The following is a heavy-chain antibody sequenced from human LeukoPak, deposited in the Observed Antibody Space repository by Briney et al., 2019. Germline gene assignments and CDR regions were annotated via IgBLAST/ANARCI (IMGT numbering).Heavy chain of an antibody. CDR3: PPAPYEFDY. J-gene: IGHJ4*02. D-gene: IGHD2-2*01. CDR2: IRYDGSNK. V-gene: IGHV3-30*02. CDR1: GFTFSSYG. Sequence: GGALRLSCAVSGFTFSSYGMHWVRQAPGKGLEWVAFIRYDGSNKYYADSVKGRFTISRDNSKNTLYLQMNSLRAEDTAVYYCPPAPYEFDYWGQGTLVTVSS.